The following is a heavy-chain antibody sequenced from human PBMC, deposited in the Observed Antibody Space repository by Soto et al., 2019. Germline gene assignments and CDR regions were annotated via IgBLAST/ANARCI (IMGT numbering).Heavy chain of an antibody. D-gene: IGHD3-22*01. Sequence: GPTLVNPTETLTLTCTVSGFSLSNARMGVSWIRQPPGKALEWLAHIFSNDEKSYSTSLKSRLTISKDTSKSQVVLTMTNMDTGATAKNCCARRSYCYDGRGYIHAYWARG. CDR1: GFSLSNARMG. V-gene: IGHV2-26*01. J-gene: IGHJ4*02. CDR3: ARRSYCYDGRGYIHAY. CDR2: IFSNDEK.